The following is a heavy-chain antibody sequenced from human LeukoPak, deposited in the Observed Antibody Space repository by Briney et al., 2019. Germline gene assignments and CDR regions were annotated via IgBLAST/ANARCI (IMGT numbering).Heavy chain of an antibody. CDR1: GGSISSYY. CDR2: IYYSGST. Sequence: SETLSLTCTVSGGSISSYYWGWIRQPPGKGLEWIGYIYYSGSTNYNPSLKSRVTISVDTSKNQLSLKLSSVTAADTAVYYCARGAKVGGYYYGMDVWGKGTTVTVSS. V-gene: IGHV4-59*01. CDR3: ARGAKVGGYYYGMDV. D-gene: IGHD2-15*01. J-gene: IGHJ6*04.